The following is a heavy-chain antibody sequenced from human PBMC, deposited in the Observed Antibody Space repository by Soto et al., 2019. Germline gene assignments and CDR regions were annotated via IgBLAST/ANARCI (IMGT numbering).Heavy chain of an antibody. CDR3: ARGFRFGTSYPMDF. D-gene: IGHD2-2*01. Sequence: EVQLVESGGGLVQPGGSLRLSCAASGFTFSFYWMYWVRQAPGKGLVWVSHMKSDGSTTNYADSVKGRFTISRDNAKNTLYLQMNSLTVEDTAVYYCARGFRFGTSYPMDFWGQGTLVTVSS. CDR2: MKSDGSTT. J-gene: IGHJ4*02. CDR1: GFTFSFYW. V-gene: IGHV3-74*01.